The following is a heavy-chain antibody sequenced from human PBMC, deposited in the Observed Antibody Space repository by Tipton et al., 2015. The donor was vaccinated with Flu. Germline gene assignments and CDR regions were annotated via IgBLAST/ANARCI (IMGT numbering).Heavy chain of an antibody. CDR1: GYSISSGYY. V-gene: IGHV4-38-2*02. Sequence: TLSLTCIVSGYSISSGYYWGWIRQPPGKGLEWIGSLYHTGSTYYNPSLKSRVTISVDTSKNQFSLKLSAVTAADTAVYYCGRGIYISSSWYVGRGDPNKNDFWGQGTLVTGSS. D-gene: IGHD6-13*01. CDR2: LYHTGST. CDR3: GRGIYISSSWYVGRGDPNKNDF. J-gene: IGHJ4*02.